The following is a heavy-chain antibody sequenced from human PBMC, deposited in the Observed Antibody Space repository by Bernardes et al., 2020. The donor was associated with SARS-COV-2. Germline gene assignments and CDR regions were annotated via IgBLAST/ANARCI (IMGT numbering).Heavy chain of an antibody. CDR2: INPSGGST. V-gene: IGHV1-46*03. J-gene: IGHJ3*02. CDR3: ARVAPTYFDWPEGAFDI. D-gene: IGHD3-9*01. CDR1: GYTFTSYY. Sequence: ASVKVSCKASGYTFTSYYMHWVRQAPGQGLEWMGIINPSGGSTSYAQKFQGRVTMTRDTSTSTVYMELSSLRSEDTAVYYCARVAPTYFDWPEGAFDIWGQGTMVTVSS.